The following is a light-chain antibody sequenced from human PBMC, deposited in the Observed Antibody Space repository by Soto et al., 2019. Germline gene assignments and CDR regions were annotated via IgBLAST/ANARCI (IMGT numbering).Light chain of an antibody. V-gene: IGLV2-14*01. Sequence: QSALTQPASVSGSPGQSIAISCTGTSRDVGAYNYVSWYQQHPGKAPKLLIYGVTNRPSGVSNRFSGSKSGNTASLTMSGLRTEDEADYYCSSHSISGPLFGGGTKLTVL. CDR2: GVT. CDR3: SSHSISGPL. J-gene: IGLJ3*02. CDR1: SRDVGAYNY.